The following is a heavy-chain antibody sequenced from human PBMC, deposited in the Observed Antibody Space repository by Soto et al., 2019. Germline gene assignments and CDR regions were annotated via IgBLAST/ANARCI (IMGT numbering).Heavy chain of an antibody. J-gene: IGHJ6*02. Sequence: GASVKVSCKASGYTFTGYYLHWVRQAPGQGLEWMGWINPSSGGANIAQKFQGWVTMTRDTSIDTAYMELTRLRSDDTAVYYCARDAAMGDYYHYGMDVWGQGTPVTVPS. CDR1: GYTFTGYY. V-gene: IGHV1-2*04. CDR2: INPSSGGA. D-gene: IGHD5-18*01. CDR3: ARDAAMGDYYHYGMDV.